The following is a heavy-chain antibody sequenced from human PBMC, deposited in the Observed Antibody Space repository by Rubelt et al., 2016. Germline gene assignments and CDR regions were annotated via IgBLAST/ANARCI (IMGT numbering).Heavy chain of an antibody. CDR2: ISGGSATI. CDR1: GFSLSGYS. V-gene: IGHV3-48*04. Sequence: PGGSLRLSCAASGFSLSGYSMDWVRQVPGKGLEWISYISGGSATIHYADSVKGRFTISRDNAKNSLYLQMNSLRPDDTAVYYCASPGPGDGWGYWGQGTLVTVSS. D-gene: IGHD3-10*01. CDR3: ASPGPGDGWGY. J-gene: IGHJ4*02.